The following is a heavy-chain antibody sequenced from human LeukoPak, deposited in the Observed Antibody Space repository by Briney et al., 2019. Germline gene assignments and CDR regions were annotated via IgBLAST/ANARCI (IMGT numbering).Heavy chain of an antibody. CDR3: AREPRRGHWFDP. CDR1: GYTFTGYY. V-gene: IGHV1-2*02. Sequence: ASVKVSCKASGYTFTGYYMHWVRQAPGQGLEWMGWINPNSGGTNYAQKFQGRVTMARATSTSTAYMELSRLRSDDTAVYYCAREPRRGHWFDPWGQGTLVTVSS. J-gene: IGHJ5*02. CDR2: INPNSGGT.